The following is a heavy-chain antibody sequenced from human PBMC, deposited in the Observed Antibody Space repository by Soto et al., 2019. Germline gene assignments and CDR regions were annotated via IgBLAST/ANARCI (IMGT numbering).Heavy chain of an antibody. J-gene: IGHJ4*02. V-gene: IGHV3-11*01. CDR3: ARAAVLFSCLDY. Sequence: PGGSLRLSCAASGFRFSDFYMTWIRQAPGKGLEWVSYISTSGTNEFYADSVKGRFTISRDNAKASLYLQMNSLRSEDTAVYFCARAAVLFSCLDYWGQGALVTVSS. CDR1: GFRFSDFY. CDR2: ISTSGTNE. D-gene: IGHD6-25*01.